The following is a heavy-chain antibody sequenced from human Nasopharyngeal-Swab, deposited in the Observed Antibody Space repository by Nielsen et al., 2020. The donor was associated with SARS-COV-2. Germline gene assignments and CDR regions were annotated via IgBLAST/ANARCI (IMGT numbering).Heavy chain of an antibody. CDR1: GFTFSSYS. Sequence: GESLKISCAASGFTFSSYSMNWVRQAPGKGLEWVSSISSSSSYIYYADSVKGRFTISRDNAKNSLYLQMNSLRAEDTAVYYCARDQGEGYYYYYGMDVWGQGTTVTVSS. V-gene: IGHV3-21*01. D-gene: IGHD3-16*01. CDR3: ARDQGEGYYYYYGMDV. CDR2: ISSSSSYI. J-gene: IGHJ6*02.